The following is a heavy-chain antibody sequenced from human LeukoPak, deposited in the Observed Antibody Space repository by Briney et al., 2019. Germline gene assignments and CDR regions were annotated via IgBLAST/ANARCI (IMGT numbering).Heavy chain of an antibody. D-gene: IGHD3-22*01. CDR2: IYPGDSDT. V-gene: IGHV5-51*01. CDR1: GYSFTSYW. J-gene: IGHJ4*02. Sequence: GESLKISCKGSGYSFTSYWIGWVRQMPGKGLEWMGIIYPGDSDTKYSPSFQGKFAISADKSISTAYLQWSSLKASDTAMYYCARQDYYDSSGPSWVDYWGQGTLVTVSS. CDR3: ARQDYYDSSGPSWVDY.